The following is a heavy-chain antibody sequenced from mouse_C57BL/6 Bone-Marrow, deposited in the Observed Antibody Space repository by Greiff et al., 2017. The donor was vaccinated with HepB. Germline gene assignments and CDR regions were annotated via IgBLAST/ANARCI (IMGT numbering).Heavy chain of an antibody. J-gene: IGHJ3*01. Sequence: EVKLVESGGGLVKPGGSLKLSCAASGFTFSSYAMSWVRQTPEKRLEWVANISDGGSYTYYPDNLKGRFTIARDNAKNTLYLHMSNLKSEDTAMYYCARRAHYYGSSSFAYWGQGTLVTVSA. CDR2: ISDGGSYT. CDR1: GFTFSSYA. CDR3: ARRAHYYGSSSFAY. V-gene: IGHV5-4*03. D-gene: IGHD1-1*01.